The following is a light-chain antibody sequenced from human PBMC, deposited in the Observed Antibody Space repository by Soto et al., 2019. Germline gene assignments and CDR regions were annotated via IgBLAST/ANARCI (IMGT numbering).Light chain of an antibody. V-gene: IGLV2-23*01. Sequence: QSVLTQPASVSGSPGQSITISCTGTSSDIGTYDLVSWYQQHPDEAPKLMIYETTKRPSGVSIRFSGSKSGNTASLTISGLQAEDEADYYCCSYAGSSTLVFGGGTKLTVL. CDR1: SSDIGTYDL. J-gene: IGLJ3*02. CDR2: ETT. CDR3: CSYAGSSTLV.